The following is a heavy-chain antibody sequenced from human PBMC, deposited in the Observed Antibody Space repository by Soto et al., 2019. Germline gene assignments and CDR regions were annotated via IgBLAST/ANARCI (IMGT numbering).Heavy chain of an antibody. CDR3: AKASLPGIAVAGPISPPDFDY. CDR2: ISGSGGST. J-gene: IGHJ4*02. V-gene: IGHV3-23*01. CDR1: GFTFSSYA. Sequence: GGSLRLSCAASGFTFSSYAMSWVRQAPGKGLEWVSAISGSGGSTYYADSVKGRFTISRDNSKNTLYLQMNSLRAEDTAVYYCAKASLPGIAVAGPISPPDFDYWGQGTLVTVSS. D-gene: IGHD6-19*01.